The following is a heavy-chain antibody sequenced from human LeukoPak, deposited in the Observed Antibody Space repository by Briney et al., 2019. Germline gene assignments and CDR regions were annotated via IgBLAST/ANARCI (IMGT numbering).Heavy chain of an antibody. J-gene: IGHJ6*03. CDR1: GFTFSSYS. CDR3: ARCPDIVVVPAPYYYMDV. CDR2: ISSSSSYI. D-gene: IGHD2-2*01. V-gene: IGHV3-21*01. Sequence: PGGSLRLSCAASGFTFSSYSMNWVRQAPGKGLEWVSSISSSSSYIYYADSVKSRFTISRDNAKNSLYLQMNSLRAEDTAVYYCARCPDIVVVPAPYYYMDVWGKGTTVTVSS.